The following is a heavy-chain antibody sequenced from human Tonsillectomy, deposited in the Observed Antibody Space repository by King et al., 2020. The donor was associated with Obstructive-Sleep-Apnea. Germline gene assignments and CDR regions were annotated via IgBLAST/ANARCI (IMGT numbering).Heavy chain of an antibody. J-gene: IGHJ4*02. D-gene: IGHD3-16*01. CDR3: ARERTVGDWGY. CDR1: GYSISSGYY. V-gene: IGHV4-38-2*02. Sequence: VQLQESGPGLVKPSETLSLTCTVSGYSISSGYYWGWIRQPPGKGLDWIGSIYHSGSTYYNPSLKRRVTLAVDTSKNQFSLKLSSVTAADTAVYYCARERTVGDWGYWGQGTLVTVSS. CDR2: IYHSGST.